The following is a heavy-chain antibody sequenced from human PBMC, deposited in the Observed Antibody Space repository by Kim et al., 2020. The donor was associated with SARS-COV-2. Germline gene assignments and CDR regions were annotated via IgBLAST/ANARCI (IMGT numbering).Heavy chain of an antibody. D-gene: IGHD6-13*01. V-gene: IGHV3-30*04. Sequence: GGSLRLSCAASGFTFSSYAMHWVRQAPGKGLEWAAVIPYDGSNKYYADSVKGRFTISRDNSKNTLYLQMNSLRAEDTAVYYCTRDRGSWYLDYWGQGTLVTVSS. J-gene: IGHJ4*02. CDR3: TRDRGSWYLDY. CDR1: GFTFSSYA. CDR2: IPYDGSNK.